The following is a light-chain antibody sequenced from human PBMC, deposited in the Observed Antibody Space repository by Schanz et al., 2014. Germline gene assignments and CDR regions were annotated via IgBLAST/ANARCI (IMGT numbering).Light chain of an antibody. Sequence: QSVLTQPASVSGSPGQSITISCSGTSSDVGGYNYVSWYQQHPGKAPKLMIYDVSNRPSGVSNRFSGSKSGSTASLTVSGLQAEDEAEYYCSSYAGSNNLGVFGGGTKLTVL. V-gene: IGLV2-14*03. CDR2: DVS. J-gene: IGLJ3*02. CDR1: SSDVGGYNY. CDR3: SSYAGSNNLGV.